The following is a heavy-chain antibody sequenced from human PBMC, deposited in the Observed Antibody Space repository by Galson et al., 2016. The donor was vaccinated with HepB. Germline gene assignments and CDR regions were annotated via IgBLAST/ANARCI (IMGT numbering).Heavy chain of an antibody. CDR1: GFTFSSAW. CDR3: TTPTEFVWDYDISNYGTDY. CDR2: IKSKDDGGTT. Sequence: SLRLSCAASGFTFSSAWMSWVRQAPGKGLEYIGRIKSKDDGGTTDCTAPVKGRFIISRDDSRNTLYLQMNSLKSEDTAVHYCTTPTEFVWDYDISNYGTDYWGQGTQVTVSS. J-gene: IGHJ4*02. V-gene: IGHV3-15*01. D-gene: IGHD3-22*01.